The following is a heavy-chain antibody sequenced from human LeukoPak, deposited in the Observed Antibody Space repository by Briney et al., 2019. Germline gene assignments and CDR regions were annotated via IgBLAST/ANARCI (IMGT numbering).Heavy chain of an antibody. CDR1: GYTFTSYY. CDR3: ARSYYYTTPPERKYYFDY. V-gene: IGHV1-46*01. D-gene: IGHD3-22*01. J-gene: IGHJ4*02. Sequence: GASVKVSCKASGYTFTSYYMHWVRQAPGQGLEWMGIINPNGGSTIYAQKFQGRVTMTRDTSTITVYMELSSLRSEDTAVYYCARSYYYTTPPERKYYFDYWGQGTLVTVSS. CDR2: INPNGGST.